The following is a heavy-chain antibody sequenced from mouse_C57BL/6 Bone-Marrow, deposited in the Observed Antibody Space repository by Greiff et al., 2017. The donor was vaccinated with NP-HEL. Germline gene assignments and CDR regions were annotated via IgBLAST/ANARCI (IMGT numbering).Heavy chain of an antibody. CDR2: IYPSDSET. J-gene: IGHJ1*03. CDR3: ASRLLRYWYFDV. D-gene: IGHD1-1*01. Sequence: QVQLQQPGAELVRPGSSVKLSCKASGYTFTSYWMDWVKQRPGQGLEWIGNIYPSDSETHYNQKFKDKATLTVDKSSSTAYMQLSSLPSEDSAVYYGASRLLRYWYFDVWGTGTTVTVSS. CDR1: GYTFTSYW. V-gene: IGHV1-61*01.